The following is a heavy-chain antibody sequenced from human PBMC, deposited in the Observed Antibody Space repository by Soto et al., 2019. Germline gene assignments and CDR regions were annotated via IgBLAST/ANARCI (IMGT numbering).Heavy chain of an antibody. CDR2: IYYSGTT. CDR1: GGSISRYY. D-gene: IGHD6-13*01. J-gene: IGHJ6*02. CDR3: ARSYSNSGYYYYGMDV. V-gene: IGHV4-59*01. Sequence: SETLSLTCTVSGGSISRYYWSWIRQPPGKGLEWIAYIYYSGTTNYNPSLKSRVTISLDTSKNQFSLELSSVTAADTAIYYCARSYSNSGYYYYGMDVWGQGTTVTVS.